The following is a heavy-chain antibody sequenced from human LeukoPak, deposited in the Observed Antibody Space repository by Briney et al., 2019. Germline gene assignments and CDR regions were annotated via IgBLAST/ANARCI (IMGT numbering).Heavy chain of an antibody. D-gene: IGHD3-9*01. V-gene: IGHV3-7*05. CDR2: INQDGSEK. J-gene: IGHJ4*02. Sequence: GGSLRLSCEVSGSTFSSYWMTWVRQAPGKGLEWVANINQDGSEKFYVDSVRGRFTISRDNAKNSLYLQMNSLRAEDTAVFYCASGRGYSGRYYFNYWGQGTLVSVSS. CDR3: ASGRGYSGRYYFNY. CDR1: GSTFSSYW.